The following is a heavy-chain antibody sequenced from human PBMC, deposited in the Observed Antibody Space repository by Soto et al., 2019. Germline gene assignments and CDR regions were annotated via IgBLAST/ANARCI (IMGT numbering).Heavy chain of an antibody. Sequence: EVQLVDSGGGLVQPGGSLKVSCAASGITLSGTSLHWVRQASGKGLEWVGRISSKANKDATVYSASVKGRFTISRDDSQNTAHLDMRSVTSDDTAMYYCTSGPYSGSYWPFDYWGQGTLVTVSS. D-gene: IGHD1-26*01. CDR2: ISSKANKDAT. CDR1: GITLSGTS. CDR3: TSGPYSGSYWPFDY. J-gene: IGHJ4*02. V-gene: IGHV3-73*02.